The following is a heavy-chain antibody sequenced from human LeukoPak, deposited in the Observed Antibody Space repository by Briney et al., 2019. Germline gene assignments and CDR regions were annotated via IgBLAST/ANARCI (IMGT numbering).Heavy chain of an antibody. CDR2: ISATNT. J-gene: IGHJ3*02. V-gene: IGHV3-23*01. D-gene: IGHD3-10*01. CDR3: VKEHVDRGFTRSFEI. CDR1: GFTFSSYA. Sequence: PGGSLRLSCAASGFTFSSYAMSWVRQAPGKGLEWVSAISATNTYYADAVKGRFTISRDDSKNTVYLHMNSLTAEDRAVYYCVKEHVDRGFTRSFEIWGQGTVVTVSS.